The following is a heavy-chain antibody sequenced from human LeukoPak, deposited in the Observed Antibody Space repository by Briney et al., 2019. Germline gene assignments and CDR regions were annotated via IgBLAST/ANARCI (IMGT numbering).Heavy chain of an antibody. V-gene: IGHV4-59*12. CDR3: ATRSRASPLDY. Sequence: SETLSLTCTISGGSISSYYWSWIRQPPGKGLEWIGYIYYTGSTNYNPSLKSRVTISVDTSKNQFSLKLSSVTAADTAVYYCATRSRASPLDYWGQGTLVTVSS. CDR1: GGSISSYY. CDR2: IYYTGST. J-gene: IGHJ4*02.